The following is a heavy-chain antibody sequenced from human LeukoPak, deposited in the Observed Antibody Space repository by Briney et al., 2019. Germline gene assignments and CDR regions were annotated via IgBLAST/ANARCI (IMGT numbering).Heavy chain of an antibody. D-gene: IGHD3-10*01. CDR2: IYSGGST. CDR1: GFTFSDYY. CDR3: ARDNRRAYYGSGSYTREYYFDY. J-gene: IGHJ4*02. Sequence: PGGSLRLSCAVSGFTFSDYYMSWVRQAPGKGLEWVSVIYSGGSTYYADSVKGRFTISRDNSKNTLYLQMNSLRAEDTAVYYCARDNRRAYYGSGSYTREYYFDYWGQGTLVTVSS. V-gene: IGHV3-66*01.